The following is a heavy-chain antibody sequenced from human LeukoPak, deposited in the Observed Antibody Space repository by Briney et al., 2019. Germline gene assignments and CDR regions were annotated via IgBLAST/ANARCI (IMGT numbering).Heavy chain of an antibody. V-gene: IGHV3-21*04. D-gene: IGHD1-26*01. Sequence: GGPRTPLAAPRFTLTRYNKNWGRPAPGEGLGRGSSISSSSSYIYYADSVKGRFTISRDNAKNSLYLQMNSLRAEDTAVYYCARAIEVGAMTPFDYWGQGTLVTVSS. CDR2: ISSSSSYI. J-gene: IGHJ4*02. CDR1: RFTLTRYN. CDR3: ARAIEVGAMTPFDY.